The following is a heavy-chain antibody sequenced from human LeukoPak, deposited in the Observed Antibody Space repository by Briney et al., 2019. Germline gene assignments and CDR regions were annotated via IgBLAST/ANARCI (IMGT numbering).Heavy chain of an antibody. CDR1: GASISNYY. Sequence: IPSETLSLTCTVSGASISNYYWSWLRQTPEKGLEWMGHIHSSGGSSYYPSLKSRLTLSIDTSRNQLSLKLPSVTVADTAVYFCARLGSYHDFWGQGALVTVSS. CDR3: ARLGSYHDF. CDR2: IHSSGGS. V-gene: IGHV4-4*09. D-gene: IGHD1-26*01. J-gene: IGHJ4*02.